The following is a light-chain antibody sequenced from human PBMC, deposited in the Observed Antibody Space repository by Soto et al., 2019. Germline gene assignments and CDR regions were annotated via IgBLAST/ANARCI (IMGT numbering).Light chain of an antibody. J-gene: IGKJ1*01. CDR2: GAS. CDR3: QRRDIWPWT. CDR1: QSVSSSS. V-gene: IGKV3D-20*02. Sequence: LPRYPNPLSFRPWQRAPLSCRASQSVSSSSLAWYQQKPGQAPRLLIYGASSRATGIPDRFSVCGSGTDFTLTISCLEPEDFAVYYCQRRDIWPWTFAQGTKVDIK.